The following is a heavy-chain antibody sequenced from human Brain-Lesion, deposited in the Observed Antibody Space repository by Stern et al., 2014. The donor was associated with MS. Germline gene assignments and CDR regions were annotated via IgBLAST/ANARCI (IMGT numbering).Heavy chain of an antibody. CDR1: GFSFEDHG. CDR2: ITWNSGTI. Sequence: EVQLVESGGGLVQPGRSLRLSCEASGFSFEDHGMHWVRQALGKGLEWVSGITWNSGTIAYADSVKGRFTISRDDAKNSLYLHMNGLRAEDTALYYCAKDMMDYFGSGTFGSFDHWGQGTLVTVSS. CDR3: AKDMMDYFGSGTFGSFDH. D-gene: IGHD3-10*01. V-gene: IGHV3-9*01. J-gene: IGHJ4*02.